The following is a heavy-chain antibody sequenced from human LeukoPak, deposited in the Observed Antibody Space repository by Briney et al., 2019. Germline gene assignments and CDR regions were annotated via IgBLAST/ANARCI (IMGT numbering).Heavy chain of an antibody. V-gene: IGHV3-23*01. CDR3: ARDQRGGYSYVYGPYYFDY. Sequence: PGGSLRLSCAASGFTFSSYAMSWVRQAPGKGLEWVSAISGSGGSTYYADSVKGRFTISRDNSKNTLYLQMNGLRAEDTAVYYCARDQRGGYSYVYGPYYFDYWGQGTLVTVSS. D-gene: IGHD5-18*01. CDR2: ISGSGGST. CDR1: GFTFSSYA. J-gene: IGHJ4*02.